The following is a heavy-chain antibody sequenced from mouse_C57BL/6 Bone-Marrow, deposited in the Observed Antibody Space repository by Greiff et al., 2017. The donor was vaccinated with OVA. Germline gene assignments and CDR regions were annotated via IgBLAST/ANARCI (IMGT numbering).Heavy chain of an antibody. V-gene: IGHV1-81*01. CDR2: IYPRSGNT. J-gene: IGHJ1*03. CDR1: GYTFTSYG. Sequence: VKLMESGAELARPGASVKLSCKASGYTFTSYGISWVKQSTGQGLEWIGEIYPRSGNTYYNEKFKGQATLTADKSSSTGYMEHRSLTSEDSAVDFCARWYFDVWGTGTTVTVSS. CDR3: ARWYFDV.